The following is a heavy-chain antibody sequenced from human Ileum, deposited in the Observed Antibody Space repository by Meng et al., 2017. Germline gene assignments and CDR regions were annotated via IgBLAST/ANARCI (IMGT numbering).Heavy chain of an antibody. CDR2: ISGSGGST. CDR3: AKTDWQIVVVTDPKLDY. Sequence: GGSLRLSCAASGFTFSSYAMSWVRQAPGKGLEWVSAISGSGGSTYYADSVKGRFTISRDNSKNTLYLQMNSLRAEDTAVYYCAKTDWQIVVVTDPKLDYWGQGTLVTVSS. D-gene: IGHD2-21*02. J-gene: IGHJ4*02. V-gene: IGHV3-23*01. CDR1: GFTFSSYA.